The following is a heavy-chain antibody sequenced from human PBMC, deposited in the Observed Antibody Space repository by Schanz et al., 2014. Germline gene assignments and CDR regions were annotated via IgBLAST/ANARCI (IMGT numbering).Heavy chain of an antibody. CDR1: GFTFSSYA. J-gene: IGHJ4*02. CDR3: VRDTDYHFDY. V-gene: IGHV3-23*01. D-gene: IGHD4-17*01. CDR2: ISGSGGST. Sequence: EVQLLESGGGLVQPGGSLRLSCAASGFTFSSYAMSWVRQAPGKGLEWVSAISGSGGSTYYADSVKGRFIISRDNSKNNSKNTLYVQMNSLRAEDTAVYYCVRDTDYHFDYWGQGTLVTVSS.